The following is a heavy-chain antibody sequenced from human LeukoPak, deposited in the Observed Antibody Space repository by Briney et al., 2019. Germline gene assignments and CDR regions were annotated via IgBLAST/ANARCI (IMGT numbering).Heavy chain of an antibody. CDR2: ISSSSSTI. CDR3: ARDEESSSWSYYFDY. J-gene: IGHJ4*02. CDR1: GFTASSNY. Sequence: GGSLRLSCAASGFTASSNYMNWVRQAPGKGLEWVSYISSSSSTIYYADSVKGRFTISRDNAKNSLYLQMNSLRAEDTAVYYCARDEESSSWSYYFDYWGQGTLVTVSS. D-gene: IGHD6-13*01. V-gene: IGHV3-48*01.